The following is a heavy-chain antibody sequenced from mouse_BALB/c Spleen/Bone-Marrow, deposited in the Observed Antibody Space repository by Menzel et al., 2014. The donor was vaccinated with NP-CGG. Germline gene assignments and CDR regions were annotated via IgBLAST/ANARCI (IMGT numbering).Heavy chain of an antibody. CDR2: ISNGGGST. D-gene: IGHD2-12*01. CDR1: GFTFSDYY. Sequence: EVMLVESGGGLVQPGGSLKLSCAPSGFTFSDYYMYWVRQTPEKRLEWVAYISNGGGSTYYPDTVKGRFTISRDNAKNSLYLQMSRLKSGDTAMYYCARNAFYRGYAMDYWGQGTSVTVSS. J-gene: IGHJ4*01. CDR3: ARNAFYRGYAMDY. V-gene: IGHV5-12*01.